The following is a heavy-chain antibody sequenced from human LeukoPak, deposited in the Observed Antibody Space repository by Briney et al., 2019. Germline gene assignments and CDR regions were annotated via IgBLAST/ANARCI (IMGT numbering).Heavy chain of an antibody. V-gene: IGHV3-21*01. CDR3: ARAGSSGYYPDY. J-gene: IGHJ4*02. CDR1: GYSISSGYY. Sequence: ETLSLTCAVSGYSISSGYYWGWIRQPPGKGLEWVSSISSSSSYIYYADSVKGRFTISRDNAKNSLYLQMNSLRAEDTAVYYCARAGSSGYYPDYWGQGTLVTVSS. D-gene: IGHD3-22*01. CDR2: ISSSSSYI.